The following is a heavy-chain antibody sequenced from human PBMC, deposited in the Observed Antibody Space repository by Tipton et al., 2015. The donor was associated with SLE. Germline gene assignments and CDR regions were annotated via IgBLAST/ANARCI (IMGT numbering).Heavy chain of an antibody. Sequence: TLSLTCTVSGGSISSGSYYWSWFRQPAGQGLEWIGHFYTSGSSNYNPSLKSRVTISVDTSKNQFSLKLSSVTAADTAVYYCARVRYDFWSGYFDYWGQGTLVTVSS. J-gene: IGHJ4*02. D-gene: IGHD3-3*01. CDR3: ARVRYDFWSGYFDY. CDR2: FYTSGSS. CDR1: GGSISSGSYY. V-gene: IGHV4-61*09.